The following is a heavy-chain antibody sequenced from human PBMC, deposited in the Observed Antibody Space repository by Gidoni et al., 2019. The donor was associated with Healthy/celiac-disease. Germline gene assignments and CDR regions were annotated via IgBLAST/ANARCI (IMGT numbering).Heavy chain of an antibody. CDR2: ISYDGSNK. J-gene: IGHJ4*02. D-gene: IGHD6-6*01. V-gene: IGHV3-30*18. CDR3: AKELFEYSSSNWGY. CDR1: GLPFSSYG. Sequence: QVQLVESGGGVVQPGRSLRLSCAASGLPFSSYGMHWVRQAPGKGLEWVAVISYDGSNKYYADSVKGRFNISRDNSKNTLYLQMNSLRAEDTAVYYCAKELFEYSSSNWGYWGQGTLVTVSS.